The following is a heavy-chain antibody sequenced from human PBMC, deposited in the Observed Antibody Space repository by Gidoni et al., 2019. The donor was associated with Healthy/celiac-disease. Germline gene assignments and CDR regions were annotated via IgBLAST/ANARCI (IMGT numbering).Heavy chain of an antibody. J-gene: IGHJ4*02. CDR1: GGSISSYY. CDR3: ARDYYDSSGYYPFDY. D-gene: IGHD3-22*01. V-gene: IGHV4-59*01. Sequence: QVQLQESGPGLVKPSETLSLTCTVPGGSISSYYWSWIRQPPGKGLEWIGYIYYSGSTNYNPSLKSRVTISVDTSKNQFSLKLSSVTAADTAVYYCARDYYDSSGYYPFDYWGQGTLVTVSS. CDR2: IYYSGST.